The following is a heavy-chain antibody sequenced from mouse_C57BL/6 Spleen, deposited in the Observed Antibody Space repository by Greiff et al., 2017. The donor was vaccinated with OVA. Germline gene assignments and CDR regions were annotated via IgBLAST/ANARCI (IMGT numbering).Heavy chain of an antibody. D-gene: IGHD2-2*01. CDR3: ARLWLRRERSLDY. CDR2: IDPSDSYT. J-gene: IGHJ2*01. CDR1: GYTFTSYW. Sequence: QVQLQQSGAELVKPGASVKLSCKASGYTFTSYWMQWVKQRPGQGLEWIGEIDPSDSYTNYNQKFKGKATLTVDTSSSTAYMQLSSLTSEDSAVYYCARLWLRRERSLDYWGQGTTLTVSS. V-gene: IGHV1-50*01.